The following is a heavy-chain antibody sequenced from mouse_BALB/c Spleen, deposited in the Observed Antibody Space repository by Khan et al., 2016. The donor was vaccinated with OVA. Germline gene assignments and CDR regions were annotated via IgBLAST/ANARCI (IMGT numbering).Heavy chain of an antibody. V-gene: IGHV3-2*02. CDR3: ARSVYYFYAYAMDY. CDR2: ISYSGST. D-gene: IGHD2-2*01. J-gene: IGHJ4*01. CDR1: GYSITSEYA. Sequence: EVQLQESGPGLVKPSQSLSLTCTVTGYSITSEYAWNWIRQFPGNKLEWMGYISYSGSTSYNPSLKRRIPVTRDTSKNQFFLQLNSVTTEDTATYYCARSVYYFYAYAMDYWGQGTSVTVSS.